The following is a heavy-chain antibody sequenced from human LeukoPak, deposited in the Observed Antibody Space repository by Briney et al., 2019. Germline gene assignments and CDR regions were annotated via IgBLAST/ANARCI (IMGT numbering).Heavy chain of an antibody. V-gene: IGHV3-74*01. CDR3: ARADWSIAAPLDY. CDR1: GFTFSSYW. Sequence: GGSLRLSCAAFGFTFSSYWMHWVRQAPGKGLVWVSRINTDGSSTSYADSVKGRFTISRDNAKNTLYLQMNSLRAEDTAVYYCARADWSIAAPLDYWGQGTLVTVSS. J-gene: IGHJ4*02. CDR2: INTDGSST. D-gene: IGHD6-25*01.